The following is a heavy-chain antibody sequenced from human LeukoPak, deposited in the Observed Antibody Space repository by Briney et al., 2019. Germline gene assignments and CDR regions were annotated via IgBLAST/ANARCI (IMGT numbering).Heavy chain of an antibody. CDR2: IYYSGST. V-gene: IGHV4-59*01. J-gene: IGHJ1*01. CDR3: ARVESGYGDYLHTALAEYFQH. Sequence: SETVSLTCTVSGGSISSYCWSWIRQPPGKGLEWIGYIYYSGSTNYNPSLKSRVAISVDTSKNQFSLKLSSVTAADTAVYYCARVESGYGDYLHTALAEYFQHWGQGTLVTVSS. D-gene: IGHD4-17*01. CDR1: GGSISSYC.